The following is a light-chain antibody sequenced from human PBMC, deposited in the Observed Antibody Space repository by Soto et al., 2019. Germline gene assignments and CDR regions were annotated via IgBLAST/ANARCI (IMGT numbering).Light chain of an antibody. CDR1: QSISSW. CDR2: DAS. CDR3: QQYSSYWT. J-gene: IGKJ1*01. V-gene: IGKV1-5*01. Sequence: KVSIPCRASQSISSWLAWYPQKPGKAPKFLIYDASNLESGVPSRFSGSGSGTEFTLTISSLQPDDFATYYCQQYSSYWTFGQGTKVDIK.